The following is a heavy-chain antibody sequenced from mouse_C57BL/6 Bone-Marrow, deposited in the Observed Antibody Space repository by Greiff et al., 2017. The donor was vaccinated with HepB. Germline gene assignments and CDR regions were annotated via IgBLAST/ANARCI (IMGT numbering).Heavy chain of an antibody. Sequence: DVQLQESGEGLVKPGGSLKLSCAASGFTFSSYAMSWVRQTPEKRLEWVAYISSGGDYIYYADTVKGRFTISRDNARNTLYLQMSRLKSEDTAMYYCTRDRAYDSNYEWYFDVWGTGTTVTVSS. CDR2: ISSGGDYI. D-gene: IGHD2-5*01. CDR1: GFTFSSYA. V-gene: IGHV5-9-1*02. J-gene: IGHJ1*03. CDR3: TRDRAYDSNYEWYFDV.